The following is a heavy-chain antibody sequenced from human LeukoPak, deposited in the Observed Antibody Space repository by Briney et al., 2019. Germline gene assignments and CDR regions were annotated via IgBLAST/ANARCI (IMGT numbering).Heavy chain of an antibody. J-gene: IGHJ4*02. CDR2: IYYSGST. V-gene: IGHV4-59*08. D-gene: IGHD3-22*01. CDR1: GGSISAYY. CDR3: ARHYYDTSGYYYFDY. Sequence: SETLSLTCNVSGGSISAYYWSWIRQPPGKGLEYMGYIYYSGSTDYNPSSKSRITISVDTSKNQFSLKLSSVTAADTAVYYCARHYYDTSGYYYFDYWGQGTLVTVSS.